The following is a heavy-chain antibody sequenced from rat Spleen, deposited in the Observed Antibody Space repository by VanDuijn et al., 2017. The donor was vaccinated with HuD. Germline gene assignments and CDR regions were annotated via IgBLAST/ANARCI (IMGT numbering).Heavy chain of an antibody. D-gene: IGHD1-9*01. CDR1: GFTFSDYA. J-gene: IGHJ2*01. CDR3: ARPTTGIPFNY. CDR2: IIYDGSTT. Sequence: EVQLVESGGGLVQPGRSLKLSCAASGFTFSDYAMAWVRQAPKKGLEWVATIIYDGSTTFYRDSVKGRFTISRDTAQNILYLQMNSPRSEDTATYYCARPTTGIPFNYWGQGVMVTVSS. V-gene: IGHV5-17*01.